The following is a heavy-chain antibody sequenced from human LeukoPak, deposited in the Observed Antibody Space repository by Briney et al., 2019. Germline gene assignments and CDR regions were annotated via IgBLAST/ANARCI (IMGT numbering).Heavy chain of an antibody. V-gene: IGHV4-59*08. CDR1: GASMKSYY. J-gene: IGHJ4*02. Sequence: SETLSLTCTVSGASMKSYYWSWIRQPRGKGLEWIGYIFYSGDTNYNPSLKSRVTLSVDTSKNQFSLNLRSVTAADTAVYYCARQPYMLGAYYFHYWDQGTLVTVSS. CDR2: IFYSGDT. CDR3: ARQPYMLGAYYFHY. D-gene: IGHD1-26*01.